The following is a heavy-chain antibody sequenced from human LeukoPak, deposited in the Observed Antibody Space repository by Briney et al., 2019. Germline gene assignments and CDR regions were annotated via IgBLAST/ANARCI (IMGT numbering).Heavy chain of an antibody. Sequence: PSETLSLTCAVYGGSFSGYYRSWIRQPPGKGLEWIGEINHSGSTNYNPSLKSPVTISVDTSKNQFSLKMSSVTAADTAVYFCAPLPRYDSSVYYYARPFDYWGQGTLVTVSS. CDR3: APLPRYDSSVYYYARPFDY. V-gene: IGHV4-34*01. CDR2: INHSGST. CDR1: GGSFSGYY. D-gene: IGHD3-22*01. J-gene: IGHJ4*02.